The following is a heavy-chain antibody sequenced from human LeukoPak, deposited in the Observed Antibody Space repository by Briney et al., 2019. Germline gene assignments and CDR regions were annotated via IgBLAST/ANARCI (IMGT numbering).Heavy chain of an antibody. CDR1: SGSISSYY. D-gene: IGHD4-17*01. CDR2: IHYSGST. CDR3: AVQTTVPNDAFDI. Sequence: SETLSLICTVSSGSISSYYWNWIRQPPGKGLEWIGFIHYSGSTNYNPSLKSRVTISLDTSKSQFSLKLSSVTAADTAVYYCAVQTTVPNDAFDIWGQGTMVTVSS. J-gene: IGHJ3*02. V-gene: IGHV4-59*01.